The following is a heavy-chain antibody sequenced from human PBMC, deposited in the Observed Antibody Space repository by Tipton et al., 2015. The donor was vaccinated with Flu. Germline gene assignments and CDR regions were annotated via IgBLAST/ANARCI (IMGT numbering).Heavy chain of an antibody. CDR2: MYYGGNT. J-gene: IGHJ4*02. V-gene: IGHV4-59*01. Sequence: GLVKPSETLSLACNVSRDSISSYYWSWIRQAPGKGLEWIGHMYYGGNTNYNPSLKSRVTISFDTSKNQFSLKLSSVTAADTAVYFCARDRGERGYSYEPFDYWGQGTLVTVSS. CDR3: ARDRGERGYSYEPFDY. D-gene: IGHD5-18*01. CDR1: RDSISSYY.